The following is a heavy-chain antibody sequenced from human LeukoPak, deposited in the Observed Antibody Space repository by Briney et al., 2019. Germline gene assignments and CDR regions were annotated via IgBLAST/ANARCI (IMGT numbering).Heavy chain of an antibody. CDR3: ARDLLVGGSGYHY. CDR1: GFTFDDYA. D-gene: IGHD3-22*01. CDR2: ISWNSGTR. J-gene: IGHJ4*02. Sequence: PGGSLRLSCAASGFTFDDYAMHWVRQAPGKGLEWVSGISWNSGTRGYAESVKGRFTISRDNAKNSLYLQMNSLRAEDTAVYYCARDLLVGGSGYHYWGQGTLVTVSS. V-gene: IGHV3-9*01.